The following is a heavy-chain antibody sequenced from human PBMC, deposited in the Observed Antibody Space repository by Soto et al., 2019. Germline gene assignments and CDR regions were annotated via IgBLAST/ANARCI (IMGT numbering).Heavy chain of an antibody. CDR1: GFPFNKYV. V-gene: IGHV3-23*01. CDR3: AKEERVGMIGLGMDV. D-gene: IGHD3-22*01. J-gene: IGHJ6*02. CDR2: ISGSGGSA. Sequence: EVQLLESGGGLVQPGGSLRLSGAASGFPFNKYVFYWVRQAPGKGLEWVSGISGSGGSAYYADSVKGRFTISRDDSKNTLYLQLTSLRGEDTAVYHCAKEERVGMIGLGMDVWGQGTAVTVSS.